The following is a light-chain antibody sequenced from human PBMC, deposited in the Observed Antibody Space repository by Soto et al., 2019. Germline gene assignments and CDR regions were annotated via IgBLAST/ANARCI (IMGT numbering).Light chain of an antibody. CDR2: AAS. J-gene: IGKJ1*01. CDR1: QTINRD. V-gene: IGKV3-15*01. Sequence: IVMTQSPATLSLSPGERATLSCRASQTINRDLAWYRQNPGQAPRLLIYAASSRATGVPARFSVSGAGTEFTLTISGVQPEDVAFYYCQQYKKWPLTFGQGTKVDIK. CDR3: QQYKKWPLT.